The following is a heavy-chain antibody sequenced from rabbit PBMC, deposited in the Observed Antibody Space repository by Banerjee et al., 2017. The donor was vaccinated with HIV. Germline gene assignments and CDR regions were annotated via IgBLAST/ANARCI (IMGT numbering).Heavy chain of an antibody. CDR3: ARDLAGVIGWNFNL. Sequence: QEQLVESGGGLVQPEGSLTLTCTASGFSFSSCYYMCWVRQAPGKGLEWIACIYTGSSGSTWYASWAKGRFTISSDNAQNTVDLQMNSLTAADTATYFCARDLAGVIGWNFNLRGPGTLVTVS. CDR1: GFSFSSCYY. CDR2: IYTGSSGST. V-gene: IGHV1S45*01. D-gene: IGHD4-1*01. J-gene: IGHJ6*01.